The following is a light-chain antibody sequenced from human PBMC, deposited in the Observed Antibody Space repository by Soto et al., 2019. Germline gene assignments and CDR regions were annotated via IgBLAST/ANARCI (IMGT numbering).Light chain of an antibody. CDR1: SSDVGGYNY. CDR2: EVT. V-gene: IGLV2-8*01. CDR3: ASYAGSNNYV. J-gene: IGLJ1*01. Sequence: QSVLTQPPSASGSPGQSVTISCTGTSSDVGGYNYVSWYQQHPGKAPKVMIYEVTKRPSGVPDRFSGSKSGDTASLTVSGLQSEDEATYYCASYAGSNNYVFGTGTKLTVL.